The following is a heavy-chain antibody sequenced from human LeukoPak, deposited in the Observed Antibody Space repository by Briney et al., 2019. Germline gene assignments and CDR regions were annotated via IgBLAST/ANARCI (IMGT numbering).Heavy chain of an antibody. Sequence: SETLSLTCTVSGTSISSGAYSWSWVRQPPGKGLEWIGYIFYSGSTNSNTSLKSRLAISVDTSKNQFSLKLSSVTAADTAVYYCARGGLMVHAHDAFDIWGQGTMVTVSS. CDR2: IFYSGST. CDR1: GTSISSGAYS. J-gene: IGHJ3*02. D-gene: IGHD2-8*01. CDR3: ARGGLMVHAHDAFDI. V-gene: IGHV4-61*08.